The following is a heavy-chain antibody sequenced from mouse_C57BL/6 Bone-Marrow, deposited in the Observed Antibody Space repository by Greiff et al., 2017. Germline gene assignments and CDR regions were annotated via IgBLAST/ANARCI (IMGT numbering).Heavy chain of an antibody. J-gene: IGHJ4*01. CDR3: ARIRVPYYYAMDY. V-gene: IGHV1-55*01. Sequence: QVQLQQPGAELVKPGASVKMSCKASGYTFTSYWITWVKQRPGQGLEWIGDIYPGSGSTNYNEKFKSTATLTVDTSSSTAYMQLSSLTSEDSAVYYCARIRVPYYYAMDYWGQGTSVTVSS. CDR1: GYTFTSYW. CDR2: IYPGSGST.